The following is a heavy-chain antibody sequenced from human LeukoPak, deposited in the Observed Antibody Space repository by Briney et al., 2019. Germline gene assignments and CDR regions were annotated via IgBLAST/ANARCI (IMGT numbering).Heavy chain of an antibody. CDR2: INEDGSEK. Sequence: GGPLRLSCAASGFTFSIYWMSWVRQAPGKGLQWVANINEDGSEKYYADSVKGRFTISRNNAKNSLYLHMNSLRAEDTAVYYCARGWYERGGYWGQGTLVTVSS. J-gene: IGHJ4*02. V-gene: IGHV3-7*02. CDR3: ARGWYERGGY. D-gene: IGHD6-19*01. CDR1: GFTFSIYW.